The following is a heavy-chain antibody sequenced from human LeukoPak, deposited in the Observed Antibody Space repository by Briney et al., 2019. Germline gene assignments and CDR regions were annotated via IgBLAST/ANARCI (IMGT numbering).Heavy chain of an antibody. CDR1: GGSFSSYY. V-gene: IGHV4-59*10. D-gene: IGHD6-19*01. CDR3: ARSSPRRYSSGWWIDY. CDR2: IYTSGST. Sequence: PSETLSLTCAVYGGSFSSYYWSWIRQPAGKGLEWIGRIYTSGSTNYNPSLKSRVTMSVDTSKNQFSLKLSSVTAADTAVYYCARSSPRRYSSGWWIDYWGQGTLVTVSS. J-gene: IGHJ4*02.